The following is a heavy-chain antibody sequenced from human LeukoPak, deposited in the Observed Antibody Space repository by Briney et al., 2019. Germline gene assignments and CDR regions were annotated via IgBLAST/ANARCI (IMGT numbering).Heavy chain of an antibody. CDR2: IYYSGST. CDR3: ARRVLLWFGESNNWFDP. CDR1: GGSISSSSYY. D-gene: IGHD3-10*01. V-gene: IGHV4-39*01. Sequence: AETLSLTCTVSGGSISSSSYYWGWIRQPPGKGLEWIGSIYYSGSTYYNPSLKSRVTISVDTSKNQFSLKLSSVTAADTAVYYCARRVLLWFGESNNWFDPWGQAAMATVSS. J-gene: IGHJ5*02.